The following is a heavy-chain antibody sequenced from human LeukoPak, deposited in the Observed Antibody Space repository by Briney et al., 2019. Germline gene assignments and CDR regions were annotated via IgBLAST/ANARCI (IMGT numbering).Heavy chain of an antibody. Sequence: ASVKVSCKASGGTFSSYAISWVRQAPGQGLEWMGRIIPIFGTADYAQKFQGRVTITTDESTSTAYMELSSLRSEDTAVYYCASHTSYGDYVYWGQGTLVTASS. CDR1: GGTFSSYA. J-gene: IGHJ4*02. V-gene: IGHV1-69*05. D-gene: IGHD4-17*01. CDR2: IIPIFGTA. CDR3: ASHTSYGDYVY.